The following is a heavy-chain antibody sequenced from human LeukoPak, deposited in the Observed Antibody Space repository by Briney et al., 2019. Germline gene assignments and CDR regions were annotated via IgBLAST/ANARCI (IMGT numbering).Heavy chain of an antibody. Sequence: ASVKVSCKASGSTFSSYAISWVRQAPGQGLEWMGGIIPIFGTANYAQKFQGRVTITTDESTSTAYMELSSLRSEDTAVYYCARNLDTAMVNWFDPWGQGTLVTVSS. V-gene: IGHV1-69*05. CDR2: IIPIFGTA. CDR3: ARNLDTAMVNWFDP. CDR1: GSTFSSYA. D-gene: IGHD5-18*01. J-gene: IGHJ5*02.